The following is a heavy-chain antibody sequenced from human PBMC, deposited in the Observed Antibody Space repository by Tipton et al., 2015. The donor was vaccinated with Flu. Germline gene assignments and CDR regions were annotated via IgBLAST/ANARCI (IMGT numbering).Heavy chain of an antibody. Sequence: LRLSCTVSGGTASYWAWIRQPPGKGLEWIGTPHDSGGIDYSPSLKSRVTMSIDRSNSQLSLKVKSVTAADTAVYYCATGALNFWGQGTMVAVSS. CDR3: ATGALNF. V-gene: IGHV4-39*07. CDR2: PHDSGGI. J-gene: IGHJ3*01. CDR1: GGTASY. D-gene: IGHD3-3*01.